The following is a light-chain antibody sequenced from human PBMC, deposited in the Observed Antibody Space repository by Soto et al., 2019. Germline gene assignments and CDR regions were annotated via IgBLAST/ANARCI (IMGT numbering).Light chain of an antibody. CDR1: SSDIGGYNS. Sequence: QSALTQPPSASGSPGQSVTISCTGTSSDIGGYNSVSWYQQHPGKAPRLMIYEVNKRPSGVPDRFSGSKSGYTASLTVSGLQTEDEADYYCSSYTSSSTLVVFGGGTQLTVL. J-gene: IGLJ2*01. CDR2: EVN. CDR3: SSYTSSSTLVV. V-gene: IGLV2-8*01.